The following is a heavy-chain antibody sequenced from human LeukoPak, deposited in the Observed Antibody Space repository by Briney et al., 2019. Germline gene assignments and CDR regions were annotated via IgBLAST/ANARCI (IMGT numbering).Heavy chain of an antibody. D-gene: IGHD2/OR15-2a*01. CDR2: IKSDGTIT. CDR1: GFTFSNYW. J-gene: IGHJ4*02. V-gene: IGHV3-74*01. Sequence: GGSLRLSCAASGFTFSNYWMHWVRQAPGKGLVWVSRIKSDGTITSYADAVKGRFTISRDNAKNTLYLEMNSLRAEDTAVYYCTRSNPYHSDYWGQGTLVTVSS. CDR3: TRSNPYHSDY.